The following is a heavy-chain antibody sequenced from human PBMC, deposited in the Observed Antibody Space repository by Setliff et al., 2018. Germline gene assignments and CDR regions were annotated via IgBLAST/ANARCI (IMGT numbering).Heavy chain of an antibody. CDR3: ATSPKKVTGSDYYNYYMDV. CDR1: GTTFNSHA. CDR2: IITAFGSA. V-gene: IGHV1-69*06. J-gene: IGHJ6*03. Sequence: SVKVSCKVSGTTFNSHAINWVRQAPGQGLEWMGRIITAFGSAISAQKFQDRVSITADRTTYTAYLELTSLTLEDTAVYYCATSPKKVTGSDYYNYYMDVWGKGTTVTVSS. D-gene: IGHD3-9*01.